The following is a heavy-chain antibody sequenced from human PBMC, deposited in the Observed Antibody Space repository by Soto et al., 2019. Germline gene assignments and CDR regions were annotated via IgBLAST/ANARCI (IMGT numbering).Heavy chain of an antibody. D-gene: IGHD3-22*01. Sequence: QVQLVESGGGVVQPGRSLRLSCAASGFTFSSYGMHWVRQAPGKGLEWVAVIWYDGSNKYYADSVKGRFTISRDNSKNTLYLQMNSLRAVDTAVYYCARDWPLIADYGMDVWGQGTTVTVSS. V-gene: IGHV3-33*01. CDR3: ARDWPLIADYGMDV. CDR1: GFTFSSYG. J-gene: IGHJ6*02. CDR2: IWYDGSNK.